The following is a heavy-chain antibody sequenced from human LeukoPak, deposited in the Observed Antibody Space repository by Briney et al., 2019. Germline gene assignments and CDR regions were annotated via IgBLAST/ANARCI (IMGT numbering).Heavy chain of an antibody. CDR2: IRYDGSNK. J-gene: IGHJ4*02. Sequence: GSLRLSCAASGFTFSSYGMHWVRQAPGKGLEWVAFIRYDGSNKYYADSVKGRFTISRDNSKNTLYLQMNSLRAEDTAVYYCAKDSKYSYGLDYWGQGTLVTVSS. CDR1: GFTFSSYG. V-gene: IGHV3-30*02. CDR3: AKDSKYSYGLDY. D-gene: IGHD5-18*01.